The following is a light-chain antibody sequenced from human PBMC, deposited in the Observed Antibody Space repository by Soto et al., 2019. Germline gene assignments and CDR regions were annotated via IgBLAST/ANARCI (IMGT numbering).Light chain of an antibody. CDR3: GSYTATSTVV. CDR1: SSDVGGYDY. V-gene: IGLV2-14*01. J-gene: IGLJ2*01. CDR2: DVY. Sequence: QSVLTQPASVSGSPGQSITISCTGTSSDVGGYDYVSWFQQYPGKAPSLMLYDVYRRSSGVSYRFSGSNSGNTASLTISGLQAEDEADYYCGSYTATSTVVFGGGTKLTVL.